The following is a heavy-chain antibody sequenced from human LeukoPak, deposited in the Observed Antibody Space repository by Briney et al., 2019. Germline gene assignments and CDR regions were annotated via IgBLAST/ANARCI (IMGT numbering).Heavy chain of an antibody. D-gene: IGHD4-17*01. CDR3: ARGGFDGDYRSQFDY. J-gene: IGHJ4*02. CDR2: IYYSGST. Sequence: SETLSLTCAVYGGSFSGYYWSWIRQHPGKGLEWIGYIYYSGSTYYNPSLKSRVTISVDTSKNQFSLKLSSVTAADTAVYYCARGGFDGDYRSQFDYWGQGTLVIVSS. CDR1: GGSFSGYY. V-gene: IGHV4-31*11.